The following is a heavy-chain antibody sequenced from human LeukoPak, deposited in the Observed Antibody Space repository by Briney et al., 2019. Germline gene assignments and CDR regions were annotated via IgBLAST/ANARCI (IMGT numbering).Heavy chain of an antibody. CDR1: GGSISSYY. V-gene: IGHV4-59*08. Sequence: SETLSLTCTVSGGSISSYYWSWIRQPPGKGLEWIGYIYYSGSTNYNPSLKSRVTISVDTSKNQFSLKLSSVTAADTAVYYCARHGTVTTLFDYWGQGTLVTVSS. J-gene: IGHJ4*02. CDR3: ARHGTVTTLFDY. D-gene: IGHD4-17*01. CDR2: IYYSGST.